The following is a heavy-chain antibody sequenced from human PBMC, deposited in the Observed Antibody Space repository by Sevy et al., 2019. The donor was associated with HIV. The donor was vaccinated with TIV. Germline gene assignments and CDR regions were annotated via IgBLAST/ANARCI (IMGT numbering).Heavy chain of an antibody. CDR3: ARGTALGWFDP. J-gene: IGHJ5*02. CDR1: GFTFSKYA. Sequence: GGSLRLSCAASGFTFSKYAMTWVRQAPGKGLEWVSAISVSGGFTYYADSVMGRFTISRDNAKNMLYLEMNSLRVEDTAEYYCARGTALGWFDPWGQGTQVTVSS. V-gene: IGHV3-23*01. D-gene: IGHD5-18*01. CDR2: ISVSGGFT.